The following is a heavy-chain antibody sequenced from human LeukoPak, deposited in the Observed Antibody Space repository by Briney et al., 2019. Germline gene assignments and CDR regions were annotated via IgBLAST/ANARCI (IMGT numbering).Heavy chain of an antibody. CDR1: GGSLSSSSTSY. Sequence: PSETLSLTCTASGGSLSSSSTSYWSWIRQPPGKGLEWIGSMNYGGSSHYNPSLKSRVTISVDTSKNQFSLKLSSVTAADTAVYYCARQGSYYGSGSYYNVWVEYFDYWGQGTLVTVSS. CDR2: MNYGGSS. V-gene: IGHV4-39*01. CDR3: ARQGSYYGSGSYYNVWVEYFDY. J-gene: IGHJ4*02. D-gene: IGHD3-10*01.